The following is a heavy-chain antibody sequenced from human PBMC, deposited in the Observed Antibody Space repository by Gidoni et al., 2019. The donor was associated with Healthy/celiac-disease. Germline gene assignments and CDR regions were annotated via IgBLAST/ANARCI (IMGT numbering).Heavy chain of an antibody. D-gene: IGHD5-18*01. Sequence: QVQLQQWGAGLLKPSETLSLTCAVYGGSFSGYYWSWIRQPPGKGLEWIGEINHSGSTNYNPSLKSRVTISVDTSKNQFSLKLSSVTAADTAVYYCARARGYSYGYLRWFDPWGQGTLVTVSS. CDR2: INHSGST. J-gene: IGHJ5*02. CDR3: ARARGYSYGYLRWFDP. CDR1: GGSFSGYY. V-gene: IGHV4-34*01.